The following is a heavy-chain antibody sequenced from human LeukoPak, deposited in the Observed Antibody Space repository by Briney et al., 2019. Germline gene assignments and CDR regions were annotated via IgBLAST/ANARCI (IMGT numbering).Heavy chain of an antibody. CDR3: ATLGIASAGTCY. CDR2: FDPEDGEK. Sequence: ASVTVSCKVSGYTLTELSMHWVRQAPGKGLEWMGGFDPEDGEKIYAQKFQGTVTMTEDTSTYTAYMELSSLRSEDTAVYYCATLGIASAGTCYWGQGTLVTVSS. V-gene: IGHV1-24*01. CDR1: GYTLTELS. D-gene: IGHD6-13*01. J-gene: IGHJ4*02.